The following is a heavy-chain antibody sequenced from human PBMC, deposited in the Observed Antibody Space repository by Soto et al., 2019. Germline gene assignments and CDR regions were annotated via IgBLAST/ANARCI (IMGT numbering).Heavy chain of an antibody. D-gene: IGHD2-2*01. V-gene: IGHV1-3*01. Sequence: GASVKVSCKASGYTFTSYAMHWVRQAPGQRLEWMGWINAGNGNTKYSQKFQGRVTITRDTSASTAYMELSSLRSEDTTVYYCARYLHCSSTSCYAGFWVDPWGQGTLVTVSS. CDR1: GYTFTSYA. CDR3: ARYLHCSSTSCYAGFWVDP. J-gene: IGHJ5*02. CDR2: INAGNGNT.